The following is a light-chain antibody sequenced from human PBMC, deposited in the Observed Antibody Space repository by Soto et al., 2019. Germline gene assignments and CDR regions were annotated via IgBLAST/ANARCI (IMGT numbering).Light chain of an antibody. CDR1: ESVRDE. CDR2: GAS. CDR3: QQYGSSGT. J-gene: IGKJ1*01. V-gene: IGKV3-20*01. Sequence: EVVLTQSPLTLSLSPGERATLSCRASESVRDELGWYQQKPGQAPRLLIYGASNRATGIPDRFSGSGSGTDFTLTISRLEPEDFAVYYCQQYGSSGTFGQGTKVDIK.